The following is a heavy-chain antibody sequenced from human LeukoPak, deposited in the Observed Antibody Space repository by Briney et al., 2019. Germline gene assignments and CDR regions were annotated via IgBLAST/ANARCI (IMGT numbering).Heavy chain of an antibody. CDR2: ISTGGTSV. Sequence: GGSLRLSCAASGFTFSGFYMTWIRQAPGNGLEWVSYISTGGTSVYYADSVKGRFTTARSNAKDSLYLQMNRPKDEATAYYHCARVRHYDSGRFLDYWGQGSLVTVSS. D-gene: IGHD3-10*01. V-gene: IGHV3-11*04. CDR1: GFTFSGFY. CDR3: ARVRHYDSGRFLDY. J-gene: IGHJ4*02.